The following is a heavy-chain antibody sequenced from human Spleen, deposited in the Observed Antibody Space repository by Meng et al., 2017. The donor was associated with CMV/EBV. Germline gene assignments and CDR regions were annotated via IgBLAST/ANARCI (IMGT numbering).Heavy chain of an antibody. CDR1: GESVSSNSAA. D-gene: IGHD1-26*01. V-gene: IGHV6-1*01. CDR2: TYYRSKWYN. CDR3: ARVRIGGGYYYYYGMDV. J-gene: IGHJ6*02. Sequence: TLSLTCDLPGESVSSNSAAWNWIRQSPSRGLEWLGSTYYRSKWYNDYAVSVKSRITINPDTSKNQFSLQLNSVTPEDTAVYYCARVRIGGGYYYYYGMDVWGQGTTVTVSS.